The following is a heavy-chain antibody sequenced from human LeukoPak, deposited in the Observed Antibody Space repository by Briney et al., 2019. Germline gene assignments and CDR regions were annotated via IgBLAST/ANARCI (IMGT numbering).Heavy chain of an antibody. CDR2: INHSGST. V-gene: IGHV4-34*01. CDR1: GGSFSGYY. CDR3: ASRTYYDFWGGYYEYYFDY. J-gene: IGHJ4*02. D-gene: IGHD3-3*01. Sequence: SETLSLTCAVYGGSFSGYYWSWIRRPPGKGLEWIGEINHSGSTNYNPSLKSRVTISVDTSKNQFSLKLSSVTAADTAVYYCASRTYYDFWGGYYEYYFDYWGQGTLVTVSS.